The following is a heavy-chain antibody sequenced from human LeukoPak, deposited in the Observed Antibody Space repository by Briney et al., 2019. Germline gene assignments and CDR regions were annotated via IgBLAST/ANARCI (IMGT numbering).Heavy chain of an antibody. CDR1: GYTFTAYY. CDR3: ARDPTLWSGYDMDL. J-gene: IGHJ6*02. CDR2: INPNSGDT. V-gene: IGHV1-2*04. D-gene: IGHD5-18*01. Sequence: ASVKVSCKASGYTFTAYYFHWVRQAPGQGLEWMGWINPNSGDTNYAQKFQGWVTMTRDTSISTIYMEVTRLKSDDTAVYYCARDPTLWSGYDMDLWGQGTTVTVSS.